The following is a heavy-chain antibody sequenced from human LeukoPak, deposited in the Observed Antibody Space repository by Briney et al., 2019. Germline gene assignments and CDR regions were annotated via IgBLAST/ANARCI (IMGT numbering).Heavy chain of an antibody. CDR3: ARERLQWFYYYMDV. Sequence: SETLSLTCTVSGGSISSYYWSWIRQPAGKGLEWIGRICTSGSTNYNPSLKSRVTMSVDTSKNQFSLKLSSVTAADTAVYYCARERLQWFYYYMDVWGKGTTVTVSS. CDR2: ICTSGST. V-gene: IGHV4-4*07. D-gene: IGHD3-22*01. J-gene: IGHJ6*03. CDR1: GGSISSYY.